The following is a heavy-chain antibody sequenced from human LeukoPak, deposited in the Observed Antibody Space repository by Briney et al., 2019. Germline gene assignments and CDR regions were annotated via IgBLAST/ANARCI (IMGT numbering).Heavy chain of an antibody. Sequence: PSETLSLTCTVSGGSVSRGSYYWSWIRQPPGKGLEWIGYIYYSGSTNYNPSLKSRVTISVDTSKNQFSLKLSSVTAADTAVYYCARIVGASDYWGQGTLVTVSS. CDR2: IYYSGST. D-gene: IGHD1-26*01. CDR1: GGSVSRGSYY. CDR3: ARIVGASDY. V-gene: IGHV4-61*01. J-gene: IGHJ4*02.